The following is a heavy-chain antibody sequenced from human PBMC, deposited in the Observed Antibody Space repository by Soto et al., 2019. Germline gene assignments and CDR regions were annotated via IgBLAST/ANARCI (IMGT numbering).Heavy chain of an antibody. CDR2: ISYDGSSK. D-gene: IGHD5-18*01. Sequence: HPGGSLRLSCAASGFTFNNYAMHWVRQAPGKGLEWMAFISYDGSSKHYADSVTGRFTISRDNSRNTLYLQMNSLRAEDTAVYYCARGDGYIYGNTFDSWGQGTLVTVSS. J-gene: IGHJ4*02. CDR1: GFTFNNYA. V-gene: IGHV3-30-3*01. CDR3: ARGDGYIYGNTFDS.